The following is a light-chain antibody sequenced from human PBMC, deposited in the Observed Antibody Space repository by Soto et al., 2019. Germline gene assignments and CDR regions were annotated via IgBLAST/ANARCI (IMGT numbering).Light chain of an antibody. CDR2: EVT. CDR1: SNDIGGYNY. CDR3: CSSTGSNYLYV. V-gene: IGLV2-8*01. Sequence: QSVLTQPASVSGSPGQSITISCTGTSNDIGGYNYVSWYQQHPGKAPKLMIYEVTKRPSGVPDRFSGSRSGNTASLTVPGLQAEDEADYYCCSSTGSNYLYVFGTGTKVTVL. J-gene: IGLJ1*01.